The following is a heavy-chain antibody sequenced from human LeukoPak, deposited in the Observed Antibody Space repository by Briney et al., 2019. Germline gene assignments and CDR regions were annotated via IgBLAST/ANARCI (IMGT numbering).Heavy chain of an antibody. CDR2: MNPNSGNT. CDR1: GYTFTSYD. V-gene: IGHV1-8*01. J-gene: IGHJ4*02. Sequence: ASVTVSCTASGYTFTSYDINWVRQATGQGLEWMGWMNPNSGNTGYAQKFQGRVTMTRNTSISTAYMELSSLRSEDTAVYYCARRARVAAAGTLGYWGQGTLVTVSS. CDR3: ARRARVAAAGTLGY. D-gene: IGHD6-13*01.